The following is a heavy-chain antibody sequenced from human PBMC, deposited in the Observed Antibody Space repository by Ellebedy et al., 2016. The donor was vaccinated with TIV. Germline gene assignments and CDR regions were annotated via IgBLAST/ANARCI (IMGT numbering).Heavy chain of an antibody. J-gene: IGHJ5*02. Sequence: SETLSLXXTVSGDSISSYYWNWIRQPPGKGLDWIGYTSYSGSTYYNPSLKSRVTISVDTSKNQFSLKLSSVTAADTAVYYCARGNPRGFDPWGQGTLVTVSS. CDR2: TSYSGST. V-gene: IGHV4-59*12. CDR3: ARGNPRGFDP. CDR1: GDSISSYY.